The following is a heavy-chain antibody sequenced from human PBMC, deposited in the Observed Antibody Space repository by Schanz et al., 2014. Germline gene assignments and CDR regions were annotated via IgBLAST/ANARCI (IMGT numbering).Heavy chain of an antibody. D-gene: IGHD3-22*01. CDR1: GYTFSTYA. CDR3: ARDIQYHYDTSGPVGAFDI. J-gene: IGHJ3*02. V-gene: IGHV1-18*01. Sequence: QVQLVQSGAEVKKPGASVKVSCKTSGYTFSTYAITWVRQAPGQGPEWMGWISGYSGNTNYAQKFQGRVTMTTDTPTSTAYMQLRGLRSDDTAIYYCARDIQYHYDTSGPVGAFDIWGQGTVVTVSS. CDR2: ISGYSGNT.